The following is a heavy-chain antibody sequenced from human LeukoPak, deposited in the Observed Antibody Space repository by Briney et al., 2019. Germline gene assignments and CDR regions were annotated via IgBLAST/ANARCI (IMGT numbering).Heavy chain of an antibody. CDR2: ISGSGGST. V-gene: IGHV3-23*01. Sequence: GGSLRLSCAVSGITLSNYGMSWVRQAPGKGLEWDAGISGSGGSTNYADSVKGRFTISRDSPKNTLFLQMNSLRAEDTAVYFCAKRGVVIRVILVGFHREAYYFDSWGQGALVIVSS. CDR3: AKRGVVIRVILVGFHREAYYFDS. D-gene: IGHD2-21*01. CDR1: GITLSNYG. J-gene: IGHJ4*02.